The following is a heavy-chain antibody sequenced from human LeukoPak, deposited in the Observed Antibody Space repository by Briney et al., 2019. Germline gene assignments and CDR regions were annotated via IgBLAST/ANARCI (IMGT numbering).Heavy chain of an antibody. Sequence: SQTLSLTCAIYGDSVSSNSAAWNWIRQSPSRGLEWLVRTYYRSKWSNNYAVSVKSRITINSDTSKNQFALQLNSVTPEDTAVYYCARGSNDYRDYSFDYWGQGTLVTVSS. D-gene: IGHD4-17*01. J-gene: IGHJ4*02. V-gene: IGHV6-1*01. CDR3: ARGSNDYRDYSFDY. CDR2: TYYRSKWSN. CDR1: GDSVSSNSAA.